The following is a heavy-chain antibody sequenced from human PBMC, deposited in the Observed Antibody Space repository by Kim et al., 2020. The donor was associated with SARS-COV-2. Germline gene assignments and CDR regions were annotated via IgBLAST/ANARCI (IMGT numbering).Heavy chain of an antibody. Sequence: SETLSLTCTVSGGSISSGGYYWSWIRQHPGKGLEWIGYIYYSGSTYYNPSLKSRVTISVDTSKNQFSLKLSSVTAADTAVYYCARVRVIGELLFLYYFDYWGQGTLVTVSS. V-gene: IGHV4-31*03. CDR3: ARVRVIGELLFLYYFDY. CDR1: GGSISSGGYY. J-gene: IGHJ4*02. D-gene: IGHD3-10*01. CDR2: IYYSGST.